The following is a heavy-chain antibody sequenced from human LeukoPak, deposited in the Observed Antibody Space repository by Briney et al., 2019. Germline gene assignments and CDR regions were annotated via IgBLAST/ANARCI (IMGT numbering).Heavy chain of an antibody. Sequence: GGSLRLSCAASGFTFSSYGMSWVRQAPGKGLEWVSAISGSGGSTYYADSVKGRFTISRDNSKNTLYLQMNSLRAEDTAVYYCAKDPYDYVWGVPHYWGQGTLVTVSS. J-gene: IGHJ4*02. D-gene: IGHD3-16*01. V-gene: IGHV3-23*01. CDR1: GFTFSSYG. CDR2: ISGSGGST. CDR3: AKDPYDYVWGVPHY.